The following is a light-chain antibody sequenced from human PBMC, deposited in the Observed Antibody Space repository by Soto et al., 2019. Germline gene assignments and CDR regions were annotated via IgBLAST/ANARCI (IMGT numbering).Light chain of an antibody. Sequence: DIQMTQSPSSLSASVGGRSTITCRASQGLSQLLAWYQQKPGKVPKLLIYAASTLQSGVPSRFSGSGSGTDFTLTISSLQPEDVATYYCQKYNSAPLTFGGGTKVEIK. CDR1: QGLSQL. CDR2: AAS. CDR3: QKYNSAPLT. V-gene: IGKV1-27*01. J-gene: IGKJ4*01.